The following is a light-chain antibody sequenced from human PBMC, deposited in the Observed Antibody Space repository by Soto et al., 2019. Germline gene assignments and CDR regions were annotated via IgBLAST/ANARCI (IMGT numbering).Light chain of an antibody. CDR3: QQTHTVPFT. V-gene: IGKV1-39*01. Sequence: DIQMTQFPSYLSASVGDRVTITCRASHNIDNYLNWYQQRPGVAPSLLIYAASSLESGAPSRFSGGGSWTDSTLTISSLQPEDFAVYFCQQTHTVPFTFGPGTKLDIK. CDR2: AAS. CDR1: HNIDNY. J-gene: IGKJ3*01.